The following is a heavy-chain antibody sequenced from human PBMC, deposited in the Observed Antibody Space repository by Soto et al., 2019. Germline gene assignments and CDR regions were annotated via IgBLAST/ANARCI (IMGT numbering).Heavy chain of an antibody. CDR1: GFSFSGYA. V-gene: IGHV3-23*01. D-gene: IGHD6-6*01. J-gene: IGHJ4*02. CDR3: AKDSIPYSSSDDLDH. CDR2: ITGTGVSI. Sequence: EVQLLESGGGLVQPGGSLRLSCVASGFSFSGYAMSWVRQAPGKGLVWVSSITGTGVSIYYADSVRGRFTISRDNTKNTLDLQMSSLRAEDAARYYCAKDSIPYSSSDDLDHWGRGALVTVSS.